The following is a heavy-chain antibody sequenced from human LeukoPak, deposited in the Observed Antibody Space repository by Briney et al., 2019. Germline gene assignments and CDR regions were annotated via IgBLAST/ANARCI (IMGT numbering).Heavy chain of an antibody. J-gene: IGHJ4*02. CDR3: ARLAYGDFQLDY. Sequence: SETLSLTCAVYGGSFSGYYWSWIRQPPGKGLEWIGEINHSGSTYYNPSLKSRVTISVDTSKNQFSLKLSSVTAADTAVYYCARLAYGDFQLDYWGQGTLVTVSS. D-gene: IGHD4-17*01. CDR2: INHSGST. CDR1: GGSFSGYY. V-gene: IGHV4-34*01.